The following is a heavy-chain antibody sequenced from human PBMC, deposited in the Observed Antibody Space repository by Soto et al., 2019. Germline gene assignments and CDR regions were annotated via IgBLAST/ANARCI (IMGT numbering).Heavy chain of an antibody. J-gene: IGHJ6*02. CDR3: ARGVLLWFGSPNYYYYGMDV. CDR1: GGSISSSNW. Sequence: SETLSLTCAVSGGSISSSNWWSWVRQPPGKGLEWIGEIYHSGSTNYNPSLKSRVTISVDKSKNQFSLKLSSVTAADTAVYYCARGVLLWFGSPNYYYYGMDVWGQGTTVTVS. CDR2: IYHSGST. V-gene: IGHV4-4*02. D-gene: IGHD3-10*01.